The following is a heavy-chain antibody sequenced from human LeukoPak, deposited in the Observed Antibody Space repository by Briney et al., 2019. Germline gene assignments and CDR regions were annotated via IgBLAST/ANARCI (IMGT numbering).Heavy chain of an antibody. V-gene: IGHV3-23*01. J-gene: IGHJ4*02. Sequence: PGGSLRLSCAASGFTFSSYAMSWVRQAPGEGLEWISAISGSGGSTYYADSVKGRFTISRDNSKNTLYLLMNSLRAEDTAVYYCAKDFSIHDYWGQGTLVTVSS. CDR1: GFTFSSYA. CDR2: ISGSGGST. CDR3: AKDFSIHDY.